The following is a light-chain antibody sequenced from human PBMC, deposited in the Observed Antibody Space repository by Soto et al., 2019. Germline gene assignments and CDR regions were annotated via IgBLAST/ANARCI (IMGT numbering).Light chain of an antibody. V-gene: IGKV3-20*01. J-gene: IGKJ1*01. CDR2: GAS. CDR3: QQYGSSPQT. CDR1: QSVSSY. Sequence: EIVWTQSPATLSLSPGERATLSCEASQSVSSYLAWYQQKPGQAPRLLIYGASDRATGIPDRFTGSGSGTDFTLTINRLEPEDFAVYFCQQYGSSPQTFGQGAKVDIK.